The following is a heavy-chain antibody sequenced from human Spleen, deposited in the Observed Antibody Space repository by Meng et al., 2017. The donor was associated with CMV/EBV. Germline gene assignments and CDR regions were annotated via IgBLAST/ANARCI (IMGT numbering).Heavy chain of an antibody. Sequence: QLQLQETGPGLVKPSETLSLTCAVYGGSFSGYYWSWIRQPPGKGLEWIGEINHSGSTNYNPSLKSRVTISVDTSKNQFSLKLSSVTAADTAVYYCASIAAAGTAIVYWGQGTLVTVSS. CDR2: INHSGST. V-gene: IGHV4-34*01. D-gene: IGHD6-13*01. CDR1: GGSFSGYY. CDR3: ASIAAAGTAIVY. J-gene: IGHJ4*02.